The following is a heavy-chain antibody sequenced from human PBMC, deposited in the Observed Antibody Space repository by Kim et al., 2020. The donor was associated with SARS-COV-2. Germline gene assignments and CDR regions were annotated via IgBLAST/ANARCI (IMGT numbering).Heavy chain of an antibody. CDR3: AREVASTSPAFDI. J-gene: IGHJ3*02. CDR2: ISYNDNSSTT. V-gene: IGHV3-72*01. CDR1: GFTFSDYY. D-gene: IGHD2-15*01. Sequence: GGSLRLSCVASGFTFSDYYMAWVRQAPGKGLEWVGRISYNDNSSTTVYAAPVKGRFTISRDDSENSLYLQLNSLKTEDTAVYYCAREVASTSPAFDIWGQGTMVTVSS.